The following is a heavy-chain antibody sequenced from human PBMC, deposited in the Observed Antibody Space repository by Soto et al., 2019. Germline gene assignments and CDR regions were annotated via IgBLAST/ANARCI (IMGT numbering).Heavy chain of an antibody. D-gene: IGHD3-22*01. CDR3: ARPTSSGYIYY. CDR2: IYSGDTT. CDR1: GFSVSTNY. V-gene: IGHV3-53*01. Sequence: GGSLRIACVASGFSVSTNYMSWVRQAPGKRPEWVSGIYSGDTTYYADSVKGRFTISKDNSKNTLYLQMDSLRVEDTAVYYCARPTSSGYIYYWGQGTLVTVS. J-gene: IGHJ4*02.